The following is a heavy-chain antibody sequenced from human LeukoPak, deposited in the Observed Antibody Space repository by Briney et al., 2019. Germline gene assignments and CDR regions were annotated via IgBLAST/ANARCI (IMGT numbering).Heavy chain of an antibody. J-gene: IGHJ4*02. CDR2: IYYSGST. CDR1: GGSISSYY. V-gene: IGHV4-59*01. D-gene: IGHD6-13*01. Sequence: SETLSLTCTVSGGSISSYYWSWIRQPPGKGLEWTGYIYYSGSTNYNPSLKSRVTISVDTSKNQFSLKLSSVTAADTALYYCARSRGYFDYWGQGTLVTVSS. CDR3: ARSRGYFDY.